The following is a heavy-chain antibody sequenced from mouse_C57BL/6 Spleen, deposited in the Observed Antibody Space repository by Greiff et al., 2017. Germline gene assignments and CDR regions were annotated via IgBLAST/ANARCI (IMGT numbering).Heavy chain of an antibody. Sequence: QVQLKESGPELVKPGASVKISCKASGYAFSSSWLNWVKQRPGKGLEWIGRIYPGDGDTNYNGKFKGKATLTADKYYSTAYMQLSSLTSEDSAVYFCARSTTVVPWYFDVWGTGTTVTVSS. J-gene: IGHJ1*03. D-gene: IGHD1-1*01. V-gene: IGHV1-82*01. CDR3: ARSTTVVPWYFDV. CDR2: IYPGDGDT. CDR1: GYAFSSSW.